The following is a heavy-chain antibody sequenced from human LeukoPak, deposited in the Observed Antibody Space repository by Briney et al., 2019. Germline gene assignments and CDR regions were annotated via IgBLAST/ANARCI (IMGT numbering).Heavy chain of an antibody. CDR2: INPNSGGT. J-gene: IGHJ4*02. CDR3: ARDKSLGRGYSYGYFDY. CDR1: GYTFTGYY. Sequence: ASVKVSCKASGYTFTGYYIHWVRQAPGQGLEWMGWINPNSGGTNDAQKFQGRVTMTRDTFISTAYMELSRLRSDDTAVYYCARDKSLGRGYSYGYFDYWGRGTLVTVSS. V-gene: IGHV1-2*02. D-gene: IGHD5-18*01.